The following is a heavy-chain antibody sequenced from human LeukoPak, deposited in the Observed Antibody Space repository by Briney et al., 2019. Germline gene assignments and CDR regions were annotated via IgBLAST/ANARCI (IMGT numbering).Heavy chain of an antibody. V-gene: IGHV3-21*01. D-gene: IGHD3-10*01. CDR1: GFTFSSYS. Sequence: PGGSLRLSCAASGFTFSSYSMNWVRQAPGKGLEWVSSISSSSSYIYYADSVKGRFTISRDNAKNSLYLQMNSLRAEDTAVYYCARVRAFERYGSGRGDYWGQGTLVTVSS. CDR3: ARVRAFERYGSGRGDY. CDR2: ISSSSSYI. J-gene: IGHJ4*02.